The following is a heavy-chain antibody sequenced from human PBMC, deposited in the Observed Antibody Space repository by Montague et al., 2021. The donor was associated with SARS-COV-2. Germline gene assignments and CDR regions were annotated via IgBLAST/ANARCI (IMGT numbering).Heavy chain of an antibody. Sequence: SETLSLTCTVSGGSISSSTYYWGWIRQPPGKGLEWIGSIYYSGSTYYNPSLKSRVTISVDTSKNQFSLKLSSVAAADTAVDYCARHGWGWLRLLRPFDYWGQGTLV. CDR1: GGSISSSTYY. CDR3: ARHGWGWLRLLRPFDY. D-gene: IGHD5-12*01. J-gene: IGHJ4*02. V-gene: IGHV4-39*01. CDR2: IYYSGST.